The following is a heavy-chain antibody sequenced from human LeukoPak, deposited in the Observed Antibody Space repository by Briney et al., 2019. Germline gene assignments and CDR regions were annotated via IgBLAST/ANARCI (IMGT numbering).Heavy chain of an antibody. CDR3: ARHRALDY. J-gene: IGHJ4*02. CDR2: IKEDESEK. V-gene: IGHV3-7*05. CDR1: GFTFSNYW. Sequence: AGGSLRLSCAASGFTFSNYWMSWVRQAPGKGLEWVANIKEDESEKYYVDSVKGRFTISRDNAKISLYLQMDSLRAEDAAVYYCARHRALDYWGRGALVTVSS.